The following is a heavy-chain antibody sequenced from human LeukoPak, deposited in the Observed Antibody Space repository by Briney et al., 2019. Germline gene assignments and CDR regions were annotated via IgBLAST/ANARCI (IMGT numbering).Heavy chain of an antibody. CDR3: AKVGYYYGSGSLFDY. J-gene: IGHJ4*02. D-gene: IGHD3-10*01. V-gene: IGHV3-23*01. CDR2: ISGSGGST. CDR1: GLTFTSYA. Sequence: PVGFLRLSCAASGLTFTSYAMSWVRQAQGKGLEWVSAISGSGGSTYYADSVKGRFTISRDNSKKTLYLQMNSLRAEDTAVYYCAKVGYYYGSGSLFDYWGQGTMVTVCS.